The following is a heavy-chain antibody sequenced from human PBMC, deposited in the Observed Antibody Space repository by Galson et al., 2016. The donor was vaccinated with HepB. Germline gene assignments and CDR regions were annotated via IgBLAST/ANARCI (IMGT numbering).Heavy chain of an antibody. CDR1: GFTVSSNY. CDR3: ARGGPHNNYFDY. J-gene: IGHJ4*02. CDR2: IHSGGGA. D-gene: IGHD1-1*01. Sequence: SLRLSCAASGFTVSSNYMNWVRQPPGKGLEWVSFIHSGGGAYYTHSVMGRFSISTDNSKKTLYLQMNSLRAEDTAVYYCARGGPHNNYFDYWGQGTLVTVSS. V-gene: IGHV3-53*01.